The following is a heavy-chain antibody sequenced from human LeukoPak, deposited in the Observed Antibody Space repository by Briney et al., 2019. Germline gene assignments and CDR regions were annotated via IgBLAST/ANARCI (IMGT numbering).Heavy chain of an antibody. V-gene: IGHV4-34*01. CDR1: GGSFSGYY. CDR2: INHSGST. Sequence: SETLSLTCAVYGGSFSGYYWSWIRQPPGKGLEWIGEINHSGSTNYNPSLKSRVTTSVDTSKNQFSLKLSSVTAADTAVYYCARATDPYYYYGMDVWGQGTTVTVSS. CDR3: ARATDPYYYYGMDV. J-gene: IGHJ6*02.